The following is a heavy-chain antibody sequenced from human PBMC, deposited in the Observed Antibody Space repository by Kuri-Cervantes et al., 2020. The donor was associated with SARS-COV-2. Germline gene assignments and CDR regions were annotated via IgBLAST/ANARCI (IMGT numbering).Heavy chain of an antibody. CDR2: ISSSSSYI. CDR1: GFTFSSYS. J-gene: IGHJ5*02. Sequence: LRLSCAAPGFTFSSYSMNWVRQAPGKGLEWVSSISSSSSYIYYADSVKGRFTISRDNAKNSLYLQMNSLRSEDTAVYYCAGESGGYCSGGSCSTNWFDPWGQGTLVTVSS. CDR3: AGESGGYCSGGSCSTNWFDP. D-gene: IGHD2-15*01. V-gene: IGHV3-21*04.